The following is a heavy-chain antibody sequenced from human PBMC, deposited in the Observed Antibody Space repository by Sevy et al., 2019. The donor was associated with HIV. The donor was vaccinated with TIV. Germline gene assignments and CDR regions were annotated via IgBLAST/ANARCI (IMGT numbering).Heavy chain of an antibody. CDR3: ARKHQYSDFWPHFFDY. Sequence: SETLSLTCSVSGASISRSYWWTWVRQSPGKGLEWIGEVYHSGTTNYNPSLKSRVSISVDTSKNQFSLKLTSVTAADTAIYFYARKHQYSDFWPHFFDYWGQGTLVTVSS. CDR2: VYHSGTT. CDR1: GASISRSYW. D-gene: IGHD3-3*01. J-gene: IGHJ4*02. V-gene: IGHV4-4*02.